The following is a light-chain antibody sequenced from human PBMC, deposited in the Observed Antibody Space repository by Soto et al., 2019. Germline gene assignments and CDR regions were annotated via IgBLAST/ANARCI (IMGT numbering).Light chain of an antibody. V-gene: IGLV1-40*01. CDR2: SNS. J-gene: IGLJ3*02. CDR1: TSNIGAGYD. Sequence: QSVLTQPPSVSGAPGQKVIISCTGSTSNIGAGYDVHWYQQLPGTAPKLLIYSNSNRPSGVPDRLSGSKSGTSASLAITGLQLEDEADYYCQSYDSSLSAAVFGGGTKLTVL. CDR3: QSYDSSLSAAV.